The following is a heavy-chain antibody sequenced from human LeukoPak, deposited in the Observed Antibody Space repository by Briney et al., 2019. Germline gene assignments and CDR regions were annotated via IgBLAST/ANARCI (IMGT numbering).Heavy chain of an antibody. CDR1: GGTFSSYT. J-gene: IGHJ4*02. D-gene: IGHD1-26*01. CDR2: INPSGGST. CDR3: ARVRSGSYHLDY. Sequence: GASVKVSCKASGGTFSSYTISWVRQAPGQGLEWMGIINPSGGSTSYAQKFQGRVTMTRDTSTSTVYMELSSLRSEDTAVYYCARVRSGSYHLDYWGQGTLVTVSS. V-gene: IGHV1-46*01.